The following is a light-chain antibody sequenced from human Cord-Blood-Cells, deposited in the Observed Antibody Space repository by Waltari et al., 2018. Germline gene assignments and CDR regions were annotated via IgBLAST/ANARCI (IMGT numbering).Light chain of an antibody. CDR3: QSVDSSGTYYV. CDR2: KDS. J-gene: IGLJ1*01. V-gene: IGLV3-25*03. CDR1: ALPKQY. Sequence: SYELTQPPSVSVSPGQTARITCSGDALPKQYAYWYQQKPGQAPVLVIYKDSERPSGIPERFSGSSSGTTVTLTISGVQAEDEADCYCQSVDSSGTYYVFGTGTKVTVL.